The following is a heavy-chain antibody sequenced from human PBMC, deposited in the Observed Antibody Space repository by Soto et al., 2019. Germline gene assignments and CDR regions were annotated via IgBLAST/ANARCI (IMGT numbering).Heavy chain of an antibody. J-gene: IGHJ5*02. Sequence: SETLSLTCTVSGASISGFYWSWIRKSAGKGLEWIGRIYAAGTTDYNPSLKSRVMMSVDTSKKQFSLKLRSVTAADTAVYYCVRGGTKTLRDWFDPWGQGISVTSPQ. CDR2: IYAAGTT. V-gene: IGHV4-4*07. D-gene: IGHD1-1*01. CDR1: GASISGFY. CDR3: VRGGTKTLRDWFDP.